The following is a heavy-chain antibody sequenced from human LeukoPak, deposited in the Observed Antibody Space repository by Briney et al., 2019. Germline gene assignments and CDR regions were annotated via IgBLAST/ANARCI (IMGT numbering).Heavy chain of an antibody. CDR2: ISGSGGST. J-gene: IGHJ4*02. CDR1: RFTFSSYA. V-gene: IGHV3-23*01. Sequence: QPGGSLRLSCAASRFTFSSYAMSWVRQVPRKGLEWVSTISGSGGSTFYADSVKGRFTISRDNSKNTLYLQMNSLRAEDTAVYYCVAQGGSVVGSFDYWGQGTLVTVSS. D-gene: IGHD3-10*01. CDR3: VAQGGSVVGSFDY.